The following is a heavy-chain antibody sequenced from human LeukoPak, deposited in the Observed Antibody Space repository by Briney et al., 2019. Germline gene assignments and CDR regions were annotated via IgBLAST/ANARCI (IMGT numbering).Heavy chain of an antibody. V-gene: IGHV3-66*01. CDR2: IYSGGST. D-gene: IGHD3-10*01. CDR3: ARGLGGFSFDW. CDR1: GITVTTNY. Sequence: PGGSLRLSCAASGITVTTNYWSWVRQAPGKGLEWVSVIYSGGSTYFADSVKGRFTISRDNSKNTLYLQMNSLRGEDTAVYYCARGLGGFSFDWWGQGTLVTVSS. J-gene: IGHJ4*02.